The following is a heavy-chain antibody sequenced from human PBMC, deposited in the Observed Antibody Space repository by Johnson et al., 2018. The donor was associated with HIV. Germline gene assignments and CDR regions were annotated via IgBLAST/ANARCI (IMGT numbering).Heavy chain of an antibody. Sequence: QVQLVESGGGVVRPGGSLRLSCVASAFTFDDYGLNWVRHGPGKGLEWVAVISYDGTNKYYADSVKGRFTISRDSSKNTLYLQMNSLRAEDTAVYYCAITSRTDAFDIWGQGTMVTVSS. V-gene: IGHV3-30*03. D-gene: IGHD1-1*01. J-gene: IGHJ3*02. CDR3: AITSRTDAFDI. CDR1: AFTFDDYG. CDR2: ISYDGTNK.